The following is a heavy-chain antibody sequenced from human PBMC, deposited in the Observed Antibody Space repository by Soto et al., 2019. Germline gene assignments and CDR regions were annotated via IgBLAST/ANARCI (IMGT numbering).Heavy chain of an antibody. CDR1: GYTFTSYG. Sequence: ASVQVSCKASGYTFTSYGVSWVRQAPGQGLEWMGWISAYNGNTNYAQKLQGRVTMTTDTSTSTAYMELRSLRSDDTAVYYCARAYSSSWYQRTYYFDYWGQGTLVTVSS. CDR2: ISAYNGNT. J-gene: IGHJ4*02. D-gene: IGHD6-13*01. V-gene: IGHV1-18*01. CDR3: ARAYSSSWYQRTYYFDY.